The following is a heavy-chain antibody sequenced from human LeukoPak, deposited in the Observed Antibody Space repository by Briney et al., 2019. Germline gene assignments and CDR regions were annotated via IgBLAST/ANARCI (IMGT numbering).Heavy chain of an antibody. D-gene: IGHD3-3*01. Sequence: SGTLSLTCTVSGGSISSYYWSWIRQPPGKGLEWIGYIYYSGSTNYNPSLKSRVTISVDTSKNQFSLKLSSVTAADTAVYYCARANYDFWSGLLDAFDIWGQGTMVTVSS. J-gene: IGHJ3*02. CDR2: IYYSGST. CDR1: GGSISSYY. CDR3: ARANYDFWSGLLDAFDI. V-gene: IGHV4-59*01.